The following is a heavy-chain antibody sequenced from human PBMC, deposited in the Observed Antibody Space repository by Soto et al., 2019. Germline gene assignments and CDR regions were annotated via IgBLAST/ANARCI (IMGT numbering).Heavy chain of an antibody. CDR2: INSDGSST. Sequence: EVQLVESGGGLVQPGGSLRLSCAASGFTFSNYWMHWVRQAPGKGLLWVSRINSDGSSTSYADSVKGRFTISRDNAKNKLYLQMSIRRGEDAAVYYCARDSRRGPDYDYFWVPSGGDGLDIWGHGTMVTASS. J-gene: IGHJ3*02. D-gene: IGHD3-16*01. CDR3: ARDSRRGPDYDYFWVPSGGDGLDI. V-gene: IGHV3-74*01. CDR1: GFTFSNYW.